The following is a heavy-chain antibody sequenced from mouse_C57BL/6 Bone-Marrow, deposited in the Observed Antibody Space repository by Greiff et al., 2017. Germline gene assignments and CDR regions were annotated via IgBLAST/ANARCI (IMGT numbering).Heavy chain of an antibody. CDR1: GFTFSSYG. D-gene: IGHD2-3*01. Sequence: EVKVEESGGDLVKPGGSLKLSCAASGFTFSSYGMSWVRQTPDKRLEWVATISSGGSYTYYPDSVKGRFTISRDNAKNTLYLQMSSLKSEDTAMYYCARHTEGYYDSYWYFDVWGTGTTVTVSS. J-gene: IGHJ1*03. CDR3: ARHTEGYYDSYWYFDV. CDR2: ISSGGSYT. V-gene: IGHV5-6*02.